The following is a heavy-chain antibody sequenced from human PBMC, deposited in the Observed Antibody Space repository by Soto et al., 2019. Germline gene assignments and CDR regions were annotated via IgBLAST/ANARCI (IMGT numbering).Heavy chain of an antibody. D-gene: IGHD3-10*01. CDR3: AIRGITIVQGVILNWFDP. J-gene: IGHJ5*02. CDR1: GDSISSGDYY. Sequence: SETLSLTCTVSGDSISSGDYYWSWIRQHPGKGLEWIGYISYSGNSYYNPSLKSRVTISVDTSKNEFSLKLSSVTAADTAVYYCAIRGITIVQGVILNWFDPWGQGTLVPVSS. V-gene: IGHV4-31*03. CDR2: ISYSGNS.